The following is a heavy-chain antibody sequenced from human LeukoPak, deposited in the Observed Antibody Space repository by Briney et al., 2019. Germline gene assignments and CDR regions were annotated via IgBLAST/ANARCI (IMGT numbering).Heavy chain of an antibody. V-gene: IGHV1-8*02. J-gene: IGHJ4*02. D-gene: IGHD3-22*01. Sequence: GASVKVSCKASGYTFTSYGISWVRQATGQGPEWMGWMNPNSGNTGYAQKFQGRVTMTRNTSISTAYMELSSLRSEDTAVYYCATGLTYYYDSSGYYFPDYWGQGTLVTVSS. CDR2: MNPNSGNT. CDR1: GYTFTSYG. CDR3: ATGLTYYYDSSGYYFPDY.